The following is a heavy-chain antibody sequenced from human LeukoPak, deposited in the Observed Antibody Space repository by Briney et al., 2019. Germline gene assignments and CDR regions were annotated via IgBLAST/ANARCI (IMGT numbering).Heavy chain of an antibody. CDR1: GFTFTKYW. J-gene: IGHJ4*02. V-gene: IGHV3-7*01. D-gene: IGHD1-14*01. CDR3: AREVWGPEY. Sequence: GDSLRLSCAASGFTFTKYWMTWVRQAPGKGLEWVGNIKQDGSDKNYMDSVKGRFTTSRDNTKNSVYLQMSSLRAEDTAVYYCAREVWGPEYWGQGTLVTVSS. CDR2: IKQDGSDK.